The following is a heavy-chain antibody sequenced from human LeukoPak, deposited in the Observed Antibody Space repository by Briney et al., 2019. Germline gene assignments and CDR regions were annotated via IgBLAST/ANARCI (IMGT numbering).Heavy chain of an antibody. CDR2: ISYDGTEK. CDR3: ARDQGRSSLRFLEWYAYYYMDV. CDR1: GFSFSSFA. V-gene: IGHV3-30*04. J-gene: IGHJ6*03. D-gene: IGHD3-3*01. Sequence: PGGSLRLSCVASGFSFSSFAMHWVRQAPGKGLEWVALISYDGTEKFYADSLKGRFTVSRDNSKNTLYLQMNSLRAEDTALYYCARDQGRSSLRFLEWYAYYYMDVWGKGTTVTVSS.